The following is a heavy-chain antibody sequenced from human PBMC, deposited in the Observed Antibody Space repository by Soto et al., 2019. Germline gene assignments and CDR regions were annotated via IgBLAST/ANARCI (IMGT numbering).Heavy chain of an antibody. CDR1: GFTFSDYY. CDR3: ARGPYYGDSN. D-gene: IGHD4-17*01. V-gene: IGHV3-11*05. J-gene: IGHJ4*02. CDR2: ISSSSSYT. Sequence: QVQLVESGGGLVKPGGSLRLSCVASGFTFSDYYMSWIRQAPGKGLEWVSYISSSSSYTNYVDSVKGRFTISRENAKNSLYLQMNSLRAEDTAVYYCARGPYYGDSNWGQGTLVTVSS.